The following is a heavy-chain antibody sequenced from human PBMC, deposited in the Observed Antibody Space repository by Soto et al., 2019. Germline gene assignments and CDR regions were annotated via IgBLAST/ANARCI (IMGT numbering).Heavy chain of an antibody. CDR1: GFTFSSYG. D-gene: IGHD2-21*02. CDR2: ISYDGSNK. V-gene: IGHV3-30*18. J-gene: IGHJ5*02. CDR3: AKDPTWPYIVVVTAIQIAGWFDP. Sequence: GGSLRLSCAASGFTFSSYGMHWVRQAPGKGLEWLAIISYDGSNKYYAESVKGRFTISRDNSKNTLYLQMNSLRAEDTAVYYCAKDPTWPYIVVVTAIQIAGWFDPWGQGTLVTVSS.